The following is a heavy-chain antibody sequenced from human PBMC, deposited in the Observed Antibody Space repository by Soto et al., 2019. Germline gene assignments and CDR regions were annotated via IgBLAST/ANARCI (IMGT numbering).Heavy chain of an antibody. CDR3: AGQTFTIAAASYGRSNWFDP. D-gene: IGHD6-25*01. V-gene: IGHV4-4*02. J-gene: IGHJ5*02. CDR1: SGSISSNSW. CDR2: IYHNGGT. Sequence: SETLSLTCVVSSGSISSNSWWSWVRQPPGKGLEWIGEIYHNGGTNYKSSLKSRVIIKLDKSKNQFSLKMLSVTAADTAVYYCAGQTFTIAAASYGRSNWFDPWGPGTLVTVSS.